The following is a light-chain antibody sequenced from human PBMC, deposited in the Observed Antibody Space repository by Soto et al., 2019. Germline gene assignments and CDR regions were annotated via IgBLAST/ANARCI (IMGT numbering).Light chain of an antibody. Sequence: EIVLPHSHGTLSLSPVARPALSGRPSQSVPSTYLAWSQQNPGQAPKLLIYGASIRATGIPDRFSGSGSGTEFTLTISSLQSEDFAVYYCQQYDNWPRTFGQGTKVDIK. CDR2: GAS. CDR1: QSVPSTY. V-gene: IGKV3-20*01. J-gene: IGKJ1*01. CDR3: QQYDNWPRT.